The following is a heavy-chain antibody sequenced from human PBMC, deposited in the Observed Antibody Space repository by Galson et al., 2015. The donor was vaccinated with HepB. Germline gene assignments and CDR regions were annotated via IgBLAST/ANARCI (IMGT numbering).Heavy chain of an antibody. CDR3: ARGNDYYDSSGYYPGYYYYYMDV. Sequence: SVKVSCKASGYTFTSYDINWVRQATGQGLEWMGWMNPNSGSTGYAQKFQGRVTMTRNTSISTAYMELSSLRSEDTAVYYCARGNDYYDSSGYYPGYYYYYMDVWGKGTTVTVSS. V-gene: IGHV1-8*01. CDR1: GYTFTSYD. D-gene: IGHD3-22*01. CDR2: MNPNSGST. J-gene: IGHJ6*03.